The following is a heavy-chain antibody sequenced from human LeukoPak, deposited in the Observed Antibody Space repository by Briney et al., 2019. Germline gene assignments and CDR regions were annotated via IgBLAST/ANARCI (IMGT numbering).Heavy chain of an antibody. D-gene: IGHD5-24*01. CDR3: AQLRGYFDL. Sequence: SETLSVTCDVSGYSISSGYYWSWIRQPPGKGLEWIGEINHSGSTNYNPSLKSRVTISVDTSKNQFSLRLSSVTAADTAVYYCAQLRGYFDLWGRGTLVTVSS. CDR1: GYSISSGYY. CDR2: INHSGST. V-gene: IGHV4-34*01. J-gene: IGHJ2*01.